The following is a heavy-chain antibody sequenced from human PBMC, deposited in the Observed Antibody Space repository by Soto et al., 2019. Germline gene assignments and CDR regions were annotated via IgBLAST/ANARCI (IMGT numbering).Heavy chain of an antibody. D-gene: IGHD6-19*01. V-gene: IGHV3-23*01. J-gene: IGHJ5*02. Sequence: EVQLLESGGGLVQPGGSLRLSCATSGFTFSSYAMSWVRQAPGKGLEWVSALSGSGDSAYYADPVKGRFTISRDNSKNTLYLQMNSLRAEATAVYYCAKEYRSGWSPRRGWFDPWGQGTLVTVSS. CDR1: GFTFSSYA. CDR3: AKEYRSGWSPRRGWFDP. CDR2: LSGSGDSA.